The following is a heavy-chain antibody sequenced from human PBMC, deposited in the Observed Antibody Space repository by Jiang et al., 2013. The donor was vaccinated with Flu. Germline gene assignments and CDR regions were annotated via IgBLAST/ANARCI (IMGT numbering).Heavy chain of an antibody. D-gene: IGHD2-2*01. CDR2: INHSGST. V-gene: IGHV4-34*01. CDR1: GGSFSGYY. CDR3: ARRGGYCSSTSCPRTYYYYGMDV. J-gene: IGHJ6*02. Sequence: LLKPSETLSLTCAVYGGSFSGYYWSWIRQPPGKGLEWIGEINHSGSTNYNPSLKSRVTISVDTSKNQFSLKLSSVTAADTAVYYCARRGGYCSSTSCPRTYYYYGMDVWGQGTTVTVSS.